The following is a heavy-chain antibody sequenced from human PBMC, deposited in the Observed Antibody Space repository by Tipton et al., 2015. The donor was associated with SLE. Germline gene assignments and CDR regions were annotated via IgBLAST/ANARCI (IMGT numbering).Heavy chain of an antibody. CDR2: ISNDGSQI. Sequence: QLVQSGGGVVQPGRSLRLSCAVSGFTFSTFGMHWVRQAPGKGLEWMAVISNDGSQIYYADSLKGRITISRDNSQDTLYLHMSSLRAEDTAVYYCAKDRGPDGFDYWGQGTLVTVS. CDR3: AKDRGPDGFDY. D-gene: IGHD3-10*01. J-gene: IGHJ4*02. V-gene: IGHV3-30*18. CDR1: GFTFSTFG.